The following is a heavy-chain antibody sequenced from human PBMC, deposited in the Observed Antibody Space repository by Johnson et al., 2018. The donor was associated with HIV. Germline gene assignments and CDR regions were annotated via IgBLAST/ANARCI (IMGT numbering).Heavy chain of an antibody. CDR1: GFTFRDYY. J-gene: IGHJ3*02. V-gene: IGHV3-11*04. CDR3: ARDQTIQLWSDAFDI. Sequence: QVQLVESGGGLVQPGGSLRLSCAASGFTFRDYYMSWIRQAPGKGLEWVSYISSSGSTIYYADSVKGRFTISRDTAKKSLYLQMNSLRAEDTAVYYCARDQTIQLWSDAFDIWGQGTMVTVSS. D-gene: IGHD5-18*01. CDR2: ISSSGSTI.